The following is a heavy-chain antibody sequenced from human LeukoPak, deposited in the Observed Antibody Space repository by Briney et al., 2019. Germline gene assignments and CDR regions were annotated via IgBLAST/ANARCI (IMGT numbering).Heavy chain of an antibody. V-gene: IGHV3-64*01. Sequence: GGSLRLSXAASGFTFSSYAMHWVRQAPGKGLEYVSAISSNGGSTYYANSVKGRFTISRDNSKNTLYLQMGSLRAEDMAVYYCARSHGTFSGAKFSGAFDIWGQWTMVTVSS. D-gene: IGHD7-27*01. J-gene: IGHJ3*02. CDR1: GFTFSSYA. CDR2: ISSNGGST. CDR3: ARSHGTFSGAKFSGAFDI.